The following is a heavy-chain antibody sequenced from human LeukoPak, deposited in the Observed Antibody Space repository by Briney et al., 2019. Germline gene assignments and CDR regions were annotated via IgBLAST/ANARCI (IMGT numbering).Heavy chain of an antibody. Sequence: PGGSLRLSCAASGFTFSSYGMHWVRQAPGKGLEWVAVISYDGSNKYYADSVKGRFTISRDNSKNTLYLQMNSLRAEDTAVYYCAKSHPGFDYWGQGTLVTVSS. CDR1: GFTFSSYG. V-gene: IGHV3-30*18. CDR2: ISYDGSNK. CDR3: AKSHPGFDY. J-gene: IGHJ4*02.